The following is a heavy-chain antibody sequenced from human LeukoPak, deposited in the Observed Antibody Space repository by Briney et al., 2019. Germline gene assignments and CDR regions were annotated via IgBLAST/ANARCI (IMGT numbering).Heavy chain of an antibody. Sequence: PGGTLRLSCAASGIIFSSYGMHWVRQAPGKGLEWVAFIRYDGTNKYYADSVKGRFTISRDNSKNTLYMQLNSLRAEDTAVYYCAKDTKRWKTYYYESGSYYFDYWGQGTLVTVSS. CDR1: GIIFSSYG. CDR3: AKDTKRWKTYYYESGSYYFDY. J-gene: IGHJ4*02. CDR2: IRYDGTNK. D-gene: IGHD3-10*01. V-gene: IGHV3-30*02.